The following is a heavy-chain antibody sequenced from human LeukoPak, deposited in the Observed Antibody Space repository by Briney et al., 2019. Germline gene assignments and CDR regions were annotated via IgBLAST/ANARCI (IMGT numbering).Heavy chain of an antibody. D-gene: IGHD7-27*01. J-gene: IGHJ4*02. CDR2: ISYDGRNK. CDR1: GFTFSSYA. CDR3: ARDWGLDY. V-gene: IGHV3-30*04. Sequence: PGRSLRLSCAASGFTFSSYAMHWVRQAPGKGLEWVAVISYDGRNKYYADSVKGRFTISRDNSKNTLYLQMNSLRAEDTAVYYCARDWGLDYWGQGTLVTVSS.